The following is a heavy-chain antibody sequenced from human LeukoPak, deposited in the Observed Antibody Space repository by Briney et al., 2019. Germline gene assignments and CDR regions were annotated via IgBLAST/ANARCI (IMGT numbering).Heavy chain of an antibody. V-gene: IGHV1-24*01. CDR2: FDPEDGET. J-gene: IGHJ4*02. D-gene: IGHD6-13*01. Sequence: ASVKVSCKVSGYTLTELSMHWMRQAPGKGLEWMGGFDPEDGETIYAQKFQGRVTMTEDTSTDTAYMELSSLRSEDTAVYYCARTKDVWQQLVPFDYWGQGTLVTVSS. CDR3: ARTKDVWQQLVPFDY. CDR1: GYTLTELS.